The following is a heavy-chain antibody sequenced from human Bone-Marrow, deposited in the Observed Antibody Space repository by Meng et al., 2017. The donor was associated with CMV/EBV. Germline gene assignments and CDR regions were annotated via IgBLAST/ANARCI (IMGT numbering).Heavy chain of an antibody. V-gene: IGHV4-4*02. CDR1: GSIRSRSW. Sequence: GSIRSRSWWSWVRQPPGKGLEWIEDIYHSGSTNYNPSLKSRVTISVDKSKNQFSLKLSSVTAADTAVYYCARRVDTAMVTHFWFDPWGQGTLVTVSS. D-gene: IGHD5-18*01. J-gene: IGHJ5*02. CDR2: IYHSGST. CDR3: ARRVDTAMVTHFWFDP.